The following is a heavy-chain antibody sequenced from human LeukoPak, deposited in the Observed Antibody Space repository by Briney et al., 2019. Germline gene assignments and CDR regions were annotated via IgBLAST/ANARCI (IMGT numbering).Heavy chain of an antibody. CDR2: ISSTSTYI. J-gene: IGHJ5*02. V-gene: IGHV3-21*04. CDR3: ALTPYHYDSSGVP. Sequence: KPGGSLRPSCVASGFTFSAYSMNWVRQAPGKGLEWVSYISSTSTYIYYADSVKGRFTISRDTAKNSLYLQMNSLRAEDTAVYYCALTPYHYDSSGVPRGQGTRVTVSS. CDR1: GFTFSAYS. D-gene: IGHD3-22*01.